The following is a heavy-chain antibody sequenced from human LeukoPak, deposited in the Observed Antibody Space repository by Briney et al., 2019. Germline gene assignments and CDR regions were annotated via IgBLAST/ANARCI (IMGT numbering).Heavy chain of an antibody. CDR3: ARDYGRSRDYGMDV. V-gene: IGHV3-74*01. D-gene: IGHD3-10*01. J-gene: IGHJ6*02. Sequence: GGSLRLSCAASGFTFSSHWMHWVRQAPGKGLVWVSRINSDGSSTSYADSVKGRFTISRDNAKNTLFLQMNSLRAEDTAMYYCARDYGRSRDYGMDVWGQGTTVTVSS. CDR2: INSDGSST. CDR1: GFTFSSHW.